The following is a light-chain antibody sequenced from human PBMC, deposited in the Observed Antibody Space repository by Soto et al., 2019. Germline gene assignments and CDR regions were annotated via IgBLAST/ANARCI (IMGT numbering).Light chain of an antibody. Sequence: EIVLTQSPGTLSLSPGERVTLSCRASQSVSSNYLAWYQQKPGQAPRLLIYSASSRATGITDRFSGSGSGKDFTLTINSLEPEDFAVYYCQQYGGSPRVTFGGGTKVETK. J-gene: IGKJ4*01. CDR1: QSVSSNY. V-gene: IGKV3-20*01. CDR3: QQYGGSPRVT. CDR2: SAS.